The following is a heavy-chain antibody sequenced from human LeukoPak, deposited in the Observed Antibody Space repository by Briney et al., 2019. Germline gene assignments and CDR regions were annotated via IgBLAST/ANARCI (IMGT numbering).Heavy chain of an antibody. V-gene: IGHV1-69*04. CDR2: IIPILGIA. CDR1: GGTFSSYI. J-gene: IGHJ5*02. CDR3: ARDQRLDCSSTSCHHNWFDP. D-gene: IGHD2-2*01. Sequence: SVKVSCKASGGTFSSYIISWVRQAPGQGLEWMGRIIPILGIANYAQKFQGRVTITADKSTSTAYMELSSLRSEDTAVYYCARDQRLDCSSTSCHHNWFDPWGQGTLVTVSS.